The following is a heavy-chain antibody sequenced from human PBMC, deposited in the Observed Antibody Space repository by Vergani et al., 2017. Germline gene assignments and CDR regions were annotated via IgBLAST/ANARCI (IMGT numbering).Heavy chain of an antibody. CDR3: AKKGGSLYYYGVDV. CDR2: IRYDGSNP. Sequence: QEQLLQSGGGVVQPGGSLRLSCIGSGYTFGHFDMHWVRQAPGKGRAWVAFIRYDGSNPQYIDSVKGRFTISRDNSKDTLFLQMNGLRPEDTGTYFCAKKGGSLYYYGVDVWDQGTTITVSS. CDR1: GYTFGHFD. J-gene: IGHJ6*02. V-gene: IGHV3-30*02. D-gene: IGHD1-26*01.